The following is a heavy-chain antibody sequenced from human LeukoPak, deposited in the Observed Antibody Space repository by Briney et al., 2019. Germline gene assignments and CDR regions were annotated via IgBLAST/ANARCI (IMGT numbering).Heavy chain of an antibody. CDR2: MNPNSGNT. CDR1: GYTFTSYD. Sequence: ASVKVSCKASGYTFTSYDINWVRQAPGQGLEWMGWMNPNSGNTGYAQKFQGRVTMTRNTSISTAYMELSSLRSEDTAVYYCAREGPGVLRYFDRSPYYYYYYYMDVWGKGTTVTISS. J-gene: IGHJ6*03. CDR3: AREGPGVLRYFDRSPYYYYYYYMDV. D-gene: IGHD3-9*01. V-gene: IGHV1-8*01.